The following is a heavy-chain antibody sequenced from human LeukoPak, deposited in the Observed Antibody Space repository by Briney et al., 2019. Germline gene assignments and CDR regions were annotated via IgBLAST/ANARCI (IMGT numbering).Heavy chain of an antibody. Sequence: GGSLRLSCAASRFTFSSYGMHWVRQAPGKGLEWVAFIRYDGSTKNYADSVKGRFTISRDNSKNTMYLQMNSLRAEDTAVYYCARIAGGNYYDFWSGYYKLYYYYYMDVWGKGTTVTVSS. CDR3: ARIAGGNYYDFWSGYYKLYYYYYMDV. D-gene: IGHD3-3*01. J-gene: IGHJ6*03. CDR2: IRYDGSTK. CDR1: RFTFSSYG. V-gene: IGHV3-30*02.